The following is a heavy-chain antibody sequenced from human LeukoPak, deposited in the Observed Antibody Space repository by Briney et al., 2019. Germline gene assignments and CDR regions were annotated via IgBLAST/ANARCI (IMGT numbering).Heavy chain of an antibody. Sequence: PGGSLRLSCAASGFTFSSYSMNWVRQAPGKGLEWVSSISSSSSYIYYADSVKGRFTISRDNAKNSLYLQMNSLRAEDTAVYYCARMKPWPNYGSGSSNYGMDVWGQGTTVTVSS. V-gene: IGHV3-21*01. CDR1: GFTFSSYS. CDR3: ARMKPWPNYGSGSSNYGMDV. D-gene: IGHD3-10*01. CDR2: ISSSSSYI. J-gene: IGHJ6*02.